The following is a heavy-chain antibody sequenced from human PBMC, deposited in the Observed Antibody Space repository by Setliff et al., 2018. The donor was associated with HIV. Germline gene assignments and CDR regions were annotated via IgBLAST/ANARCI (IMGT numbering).Heavy chain of an antibody. V-gene: IGHV7-4-1*02. CDR2: INTQTGSP. D-gene: IGHD4-17*01. Sequence: KVSCKASGYSFINYAMNWVRQAPGQGLEWMGWINTQTGSPTYAQAFTGRFVFSVDTSVTTAYLQISGLKADDTAVYYCARALYGEYGGDLNWLDPWGQGTLVTVSS. CDR3: ARALYGEYGGDLNWLDP. J-gene: IGHJ5*02. CDR1: GYSFINYA.